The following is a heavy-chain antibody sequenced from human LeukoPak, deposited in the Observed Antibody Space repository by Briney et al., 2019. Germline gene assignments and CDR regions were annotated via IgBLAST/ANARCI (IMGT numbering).Heavy chain of an antibody. Sequence: PGGSLRLSCAASGFTFSTYAMSWVRQAPGKGLEWVSLVSGSGASTYYADSVKGRFTISRDNSKNTLYLQMNSLRAEDTAVYYCAKGGRTILANSYFDYWGQGTLVTVSS. CDR2: VSGSGAST. V-gene: IGHV3-23*01. CDR1: GFTFSTYA. J-gene: IGHJ4*02. D-gene: IGHD2/OR15-2a*01. CDR3: AKGGRTILANSYFDY.